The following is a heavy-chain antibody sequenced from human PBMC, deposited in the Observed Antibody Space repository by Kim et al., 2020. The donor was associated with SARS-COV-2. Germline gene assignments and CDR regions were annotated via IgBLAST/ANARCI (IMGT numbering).Heavy chain of an antibody. J-gene: IGHJ6*02. V-gene: IGHV3-66*01. CDR3: AKNRGWGAPYFYGMDV. CDR2: IYPCGDS. D-gene: IGHD1-26*01. Sequence: GGSLRLSCAASGFTVSSNYMSWVRRTPAKGLEWVSSIYPCGDSYYTDSVKARFTISADNSKNTLYLQIDALRVEDTALYYCAKNRGWGAPYFYGMDVWG. CDR1: GFTVSSNY.